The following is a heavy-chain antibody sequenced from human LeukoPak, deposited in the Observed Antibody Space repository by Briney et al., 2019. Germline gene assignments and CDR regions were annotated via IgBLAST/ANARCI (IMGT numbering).Heavy chain of an antibody. Sequence: GGSLRLSCAASGFTFSSEWMHWVRQAPGRGLVWISHIDGNGRTTNYGDSVRGRFTVSRDNAKNTLYLQMNSLRAEDTAVYYCARDVPRTSGPWGQGTLVTVS. V-gene: IGHV3-74*01. D-gene: IGHD3-10*01. CDR1: GFTFSSEW. J-gene: IGHJ5*02. CDR3: ARDVPRTSGP. CDR2: IDGNGRTT.